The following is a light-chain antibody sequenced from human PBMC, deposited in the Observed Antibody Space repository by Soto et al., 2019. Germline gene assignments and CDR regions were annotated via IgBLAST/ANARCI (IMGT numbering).Light chain of an antibody. J-gene: IGKJ2*01. CDR3: QQRSNWPPLYT. CDR1: QSVSSY. Sequence: EIVLTQSPATLSLSPGERATLSCRASQSVSSYLAWYQQKPGQATRLLIYDASNRATGIPARFSGSGSGTDVTLTSSSLEPEDFAVYYCQQRSNWPPLYTFGQGTKLEIK. V-gene: IGKV3-11*01. CDR2: DAS.